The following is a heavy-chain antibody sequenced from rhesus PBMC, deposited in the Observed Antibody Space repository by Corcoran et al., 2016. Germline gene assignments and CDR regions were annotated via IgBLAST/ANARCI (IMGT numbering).Heavy chain of an antibody. CDR1: GFTVSSYW. CDR2: IYGSTM. V-gene: IGHV3-11*01. J-gene: IGHJ4*01. CDR3: TREGLQRFCDY. Sequence: EVQLAESGGGLVQPGGSLRLSCAASGFTVSSYWMSWVRQAPGKGLEWLSDIYGSTMYCGDSGQGRFTGSRDNAKNSLYLQMNSLRAEDTAVYYCTREGLQRFCDYWGQGVLVTVSS. D-gene: IGHD5-42*01.